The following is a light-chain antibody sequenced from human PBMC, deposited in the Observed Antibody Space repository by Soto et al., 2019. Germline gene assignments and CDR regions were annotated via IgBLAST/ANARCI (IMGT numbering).Light chain of an antibody. V-gene: IGLV4-69*01. Sequence: QAVVTQWPSASASLGASVKLTCTRSSGHSSYAIAWHQQQPEKGPRFLMRLNSDGSHNKGYGIPDRFSGSSSGAERYLTISSLQSEDEADYYCQTWGTDVSVFGGGTQLTVL. J-gene: IGLJ7*01. CDR2: LNSDGSH. CDR1: SGHSSYA. CDR3: QTWGTDVSV.